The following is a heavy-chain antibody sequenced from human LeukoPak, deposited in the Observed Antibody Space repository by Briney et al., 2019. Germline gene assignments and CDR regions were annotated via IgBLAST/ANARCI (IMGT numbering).Heavy chain of an antibody. CDR3: AKDLYTSRYACCFNY. J-gene: IGHJ4*02. Sequence: GGSLRLSCVASGFTFSNYAMNWVRQAPGKGLEWVSGVSGGGSSTYYADSVKGRFTISRDNSKNMLYLQMNSLRAEDTAVYYCAKDLYTSRYACCFNYWGQGTLVTVSS. CDR1: GFTFSNYA. CDR2: VSGGGSST. V-gene: IGHV3-23*01. D-gene: IGHD6-13*01.